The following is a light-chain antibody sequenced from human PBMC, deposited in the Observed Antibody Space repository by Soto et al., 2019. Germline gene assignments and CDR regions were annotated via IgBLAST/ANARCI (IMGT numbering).Light chain of an antibody. J-gene: IGKJ4*01. CDR2: GAS. CDR1: QGISNY. V-gene: IGKV1-33*01. CDR3: QQFDDLPFT. Sequence: DIQMTQSPSSLSASVGDTVSITCQASQGISNYLNWYQQKPGKAPKLLVYGASILEPGVSSRFRGSGSGTDFTLASISLQSEDIATYYCQQFDDLPFTFGGGTKVEIQ.